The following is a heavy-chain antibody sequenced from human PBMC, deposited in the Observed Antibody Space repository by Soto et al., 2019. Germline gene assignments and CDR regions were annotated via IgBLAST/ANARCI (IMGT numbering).Heavy chain of an antibody. CDR2: IIPIFGTA. D-gene: IGHD5-18*01. CDR1: GGTFSSYA. CDR3: ARDTPRYSYGFPGDYYYGLDV. Sequence: ASVKVSCKASGGTFSSYAISWVRQAPGQGLEWMGGIIPIFGTAIYAQKFQGRVTITADESTSTAYMELSSLRSEDTAVYYCARDTPRYSYGFPGDYYYGLDVWGQGTTVTVSS. J-gene: IGHJ6*02. V-gene: IGHV1-69*13.